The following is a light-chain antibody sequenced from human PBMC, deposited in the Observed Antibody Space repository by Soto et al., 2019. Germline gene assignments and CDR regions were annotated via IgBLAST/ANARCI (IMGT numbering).Light chain of an antibody. CDR3: QQADSFPPWT. CDR2: NAS. V-gene: IGKV1-12*01. J-gene: IGKJ1*01. Sequence: DIQLTQSPSSVSASVGDRVTISCRASQDISTGLVWYQQKPGEAPNLLIYNASTLKGGVPLRFRGSGSGTDFTLTISSLQPEDFATYYCQQADSFPPWTFGQGTKV. CDR1: QDISTG.